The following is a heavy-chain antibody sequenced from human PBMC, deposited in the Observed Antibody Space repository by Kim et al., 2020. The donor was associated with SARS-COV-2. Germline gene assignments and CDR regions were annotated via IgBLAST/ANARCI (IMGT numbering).Heavy chain of an antibody. Sequence: ASVKVSCKVSGYTLTELSMHWVRQAPGKGLEWMGGFDPEDGETIYAQKFQGRVTMTEDTSTDTAYMELSSLRSEDTAVYYCATAGECNNTSCYTGWFDPWGQGTLVTVSS. D-gene: IGHD2-2*02. J-gene: IGHJ5*02. CDR1: GYTLTELS. V-gene: IGHV1-24*01. CDR3: ATAGECNNTSCYTGWFDP. CDR2: FDPEDGET.